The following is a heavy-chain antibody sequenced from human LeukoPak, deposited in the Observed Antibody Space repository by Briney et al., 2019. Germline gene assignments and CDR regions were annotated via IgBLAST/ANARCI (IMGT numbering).Heavy chain of an antibody. J-gene: IGHJ4*02. CDR1: GGSISSGGYS. V-gene: IGHV4-30-2*01. Sequence: SETLSLTCAVSGGSISSGGYSWSWIRQPPGKGLEWIGYIYHSGSTYYNPSLKSRVTISVDRSKNQFSLKLSSVTAADTAVYYCARSIAVAGTSYYFDYWGQGTLVTVSS. CDR3: ARSIAVAGTSYYFDY. CDR2: IYHSGST. D-gene: IGHD6-19*01.